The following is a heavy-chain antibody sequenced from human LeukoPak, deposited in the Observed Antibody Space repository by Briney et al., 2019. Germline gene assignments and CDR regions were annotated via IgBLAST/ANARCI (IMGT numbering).Heavy chain of an antibody. V-gene: IGHV4-38-2*02. CDR2: IYNSGST. Sequence: TASETLSLTCAVSGYSISSGYYWGWIRQPPGKGLEWIGSIYNSGSTYYNPSLKSRATISVDTSKNHFSLKLSSVTAADTAVYYCARDRGVWYFDLWGRGTLVIVSS. J-gene: IGHJ2*01. CDR1: GYSISSGYY. CDR3: ARDRGVWYFDL. D-gene: IGHD3-10*01.